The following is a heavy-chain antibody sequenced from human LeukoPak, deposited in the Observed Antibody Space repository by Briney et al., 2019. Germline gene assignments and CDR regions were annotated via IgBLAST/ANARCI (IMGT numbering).Heavy chain of an antibody. J-gene: IGHJ3*02. Sequence: SETLSLTCAVYGGSFSGYFWSWIRQPPGKGLEWIGEINHSGSTNYNPSLKSRVTISVDTSKNQFSLNLSSVTAADTAVYYCARHWYDILTGPLPFDIWGQGTMVTVSS. CDR3: ARHWYDILTGPLPFDI. CDR1: GGSFSGYF. CDR2: INHSGST. D-gene: IGHD3-9*01. V-gene: IGHV4-34*01.